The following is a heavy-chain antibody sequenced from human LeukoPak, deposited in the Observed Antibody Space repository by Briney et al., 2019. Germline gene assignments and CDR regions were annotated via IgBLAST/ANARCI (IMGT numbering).Heavy chain of an antibody. D-gene: IGHD3-3*01. CDR1: GGSISSGDYY. V-gene: IGHV4-30-4*08. CDR3: ARLVEEFFGPYYFDY. J-gene: IGHJ4*02. Sequence: SQTLSLTCTVSGGSISSGDYYWSWIRQPPGKGLEWIGYIYYSGSTYYYPSLKSRVTISVDTSKNQFSLKLSSVTAADTAVYYCARLVEEFFGPYYFDYWGRGTLVTVSS. CDR2: IYYSGST.